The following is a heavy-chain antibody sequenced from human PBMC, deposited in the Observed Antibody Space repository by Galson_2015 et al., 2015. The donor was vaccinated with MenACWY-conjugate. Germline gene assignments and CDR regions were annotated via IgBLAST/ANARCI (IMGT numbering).Heavy chain of an antibody. V-gene: IGHV4-61*09. CDR3: AADLER. D-gene: IGHD3-3*01. CDR1: GGSVNTGDSY. Sequence: TLSLTCTVSGGSVNTGDSYWCWIRQPAGKELEWIGQIYPSGNTNYNPSLRSRVTISLDTSKNQFSLKVNSVTASDTAVYYCAADLERWGQGTLVTVSS. J-gene: IGHJ4*02. CDR2: IYPSGNT.